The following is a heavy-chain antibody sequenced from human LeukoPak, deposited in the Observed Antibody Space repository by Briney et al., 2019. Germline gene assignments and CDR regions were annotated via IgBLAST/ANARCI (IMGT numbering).Heavy chain of an antibody. CDR2: IYYSGST. Sequence: SETLSLTCTVSGGSISSGDYYWSWIRQPPGKGLEWIAYIYYSGSTYYNPSLKSRVTISVDTSKNQFSLKLSSVTAADTAVYYCARVAGYCSSTSWPQYFDYWGQGTLVTVSS. CDR1: GGSISSGDYY. CDR3: ARVAGYCSSTSWPQYFDY. V-gene: IGHV4-30-4*01. D-gene: IGHD2-2*01. J-gene: IGHJ4*02.